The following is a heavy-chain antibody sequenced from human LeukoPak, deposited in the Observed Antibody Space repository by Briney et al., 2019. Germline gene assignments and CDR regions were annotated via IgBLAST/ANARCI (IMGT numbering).Heavy chain of an antibody. CDR3: ARGVVVVPAAIRYYYYGMDV. V-gene: IGHV4-34*01. Sequence: SETLSLTCAVYGGSFSGYYWSWIRQLPGKGLEWIGEINHSGSTNYNPSLKSRVTISVDTSKNQFSLKLSSVTAADTAVYYCARGVVVVPAAIRYYYYGMDVWGQGTTVTVSS. D-gene: IGHD2-2*01. J-gene: IGHJ6*02. CDR1: GGSFSGYY. CDR2: INHSGST.